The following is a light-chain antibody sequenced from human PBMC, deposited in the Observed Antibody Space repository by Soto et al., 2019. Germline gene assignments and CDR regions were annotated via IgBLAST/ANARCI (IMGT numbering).Light chain of an antibody. V-gene: IGKV3-11*01. CDR3: QHRSSWPRT. CDR2: DAS. CDR1: QSIITF. Sequence: ETVLTQSPSSLSLSPGESATLSCRASQSIITFLAWYQQKPGQAPRLLIYDASNLATGLPSRFSGSGSETDFTLTISSLEHEEFAVYYCQHRSSWPRTFGHGTRLEFK. J-gene: IGKJ2*01.